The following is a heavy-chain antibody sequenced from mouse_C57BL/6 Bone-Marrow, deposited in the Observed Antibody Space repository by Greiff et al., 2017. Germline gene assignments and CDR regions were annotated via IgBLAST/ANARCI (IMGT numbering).Heavy chain of an antibody. CDR3: TTQYYYGSRLYYFDY. CDR2: IDPENGDT. V-gene: IGHV14-4*01. CDR1: GFNIKDDY. J-gene: IGHJ2*01. Sequence: EVQLQQSGAELVRPGASVKLSCTASGFNIKDDYMHWVKQRPEQGLEWIGWIDPENGDTEYATQFQGKATITADTSSNTAYMQLSSLTSEATAVYYGTTQYYYGSRLYYFDYWGQGTTLTVSA. D-gene: IGHD1-1*01.